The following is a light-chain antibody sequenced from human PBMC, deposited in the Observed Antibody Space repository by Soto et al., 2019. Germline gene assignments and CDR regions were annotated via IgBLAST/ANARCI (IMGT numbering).Light chain of an antibody. CDR2: EVN. V-gene: IGLV2-14*01. CDR3: SSYTTSNTYV. CDR1: SSDIGVYNY. Sequence: QSALTQPASVSGSPGQSITFSCTGTSSDIGVYNYVSWYQQHPGKAPKLMIYEVNNRPSGVSNRFSGSKSGNTASLTISGLQAEEEADYYCSSYTTSNTYVFGTGTQLTVL. J-gene: IGLJ1*01.